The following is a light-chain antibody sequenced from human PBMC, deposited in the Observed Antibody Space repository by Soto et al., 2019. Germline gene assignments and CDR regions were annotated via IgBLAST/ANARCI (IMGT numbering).Light chain of an antibody. J-gene: IGKJ4*01. CDR3: QPYNNWPLT. CDR2: DTS. V-gene: IGKV3-15*01. Sequence: EVVMRQSPATLSVSPGECATLSWRASQGIGDTLAWYQHKPGQTPRLLIYDTSTRATGVPTRFSGSRSGAEFTLTINSLQSEDFAVYYCQPYNNWPLTFGGGTKVDIK. CDR1: QGIGDT.